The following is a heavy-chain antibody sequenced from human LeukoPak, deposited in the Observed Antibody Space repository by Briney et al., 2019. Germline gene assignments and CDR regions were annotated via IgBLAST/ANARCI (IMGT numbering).Heavy chain of an antibody. CDR1: GFTSNSYA. D-gene: IGHD3-22*01. Sequence: PGGSLRLSCAASGFTSNSYAMSWVRQAPGKGLEWVSAISGSGGSTYYADSVKGRFTISRDNSKNTLYLQMNSLRAEDTAVYYCAKEGYYDSSTEFDYWGQGTLVTVSS. J-gene: IGHJ4*02. CDR2: ISGSGGST. V-gene: IGHV3-23*01. CDR3: AKEGYYDSSTEFDY.